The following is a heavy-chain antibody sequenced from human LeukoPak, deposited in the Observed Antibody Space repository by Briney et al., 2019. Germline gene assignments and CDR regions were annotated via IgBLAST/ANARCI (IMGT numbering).Heavy chain of an antibody. Sequence: ASVKVSCKASGYTFTSYYMHWVRQAPGQGLEWMGIINPSGGSTTYAQKFQGRVTMTRDASTSTAHMELRSLRSEDTAVYYCAREPSPMVRGYSPAYWGQGTLVTVSS. J-gene: IGHJ4*02. V-gene: IGHV1-46*01. CDR1: GYTFTSYY. CDR2: INPSGGST. D-gene: IGHD3-10*01. CDR3: AREPSPMVRGYSPAY.